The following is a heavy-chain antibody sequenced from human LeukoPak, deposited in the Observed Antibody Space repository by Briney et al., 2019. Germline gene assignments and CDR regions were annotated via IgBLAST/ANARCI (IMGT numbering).Heavy chain of an antibody. CDR2: ISGSGSST. CDR3: AELGITMIGGV. CDR1: GFTFSSYA. J-gene: IGHJ6*04. V-gene: IGHV3-23*01. Sequence: PGGTLRLSCAASGFTFSSYAMSWVRQAPGKGLEWVSTISGSGSSTYYADSVKGRFTISRDNAKNSLYLQMNSLRAEDTAVYYCAELGITMIGGVWGKGTTVTISS. D-gene: IGHD3-10*02.